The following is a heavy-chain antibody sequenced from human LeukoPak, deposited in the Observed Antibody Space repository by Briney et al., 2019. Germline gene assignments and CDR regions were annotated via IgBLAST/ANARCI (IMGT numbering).Heavy chain of an antibody. CDR1: GYTFTSYG. CDR3: ARGLRRSSIAAPLNY. J-gene: IGHJ4*02. V-gene: IGHV1-18*01. Sequence: ASVKVSCKASGYTFTSYGISWVRQAPGQGLEWMGWISGYNGNTNYAQKFQGRVTITRNTSISTAYMELSSLRSEDTAVYYCARGLRRSSIAAPLNYWGQGTLVTVSS. CDR2: ISGYNGNT. D-gene: IGHD6-6*01.